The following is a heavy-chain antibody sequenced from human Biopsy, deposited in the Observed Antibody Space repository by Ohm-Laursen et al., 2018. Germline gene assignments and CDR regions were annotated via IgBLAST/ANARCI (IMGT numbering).Heavy chain of an antibody. CDR3: ARLGSGDYFPTFFDF. V-gene: IGHV4-61*08. Sequence: SETLSLTWTVSGGSVSSGDYYWTWIRQPPGKGLEWIGYIYYSGSTNYSPSLKSRVTISVDTSKNQFSLKLSSVTAADTAVYYCARLGSGDYFPTFFDFWGQGALVTVSS. J-gene: IGHJ4*02. CDR1: GGSVSSGDYY. D-gene: IGHD5-12*01. CDR2: IYYSGST.